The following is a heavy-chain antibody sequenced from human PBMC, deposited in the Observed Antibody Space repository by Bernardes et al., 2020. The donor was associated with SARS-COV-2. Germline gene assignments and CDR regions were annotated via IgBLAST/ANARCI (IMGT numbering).Heavy chain of an antibody. D-gene: IGHD5-18*01. CDR2: FDPEDGET. J-gene: IGHJ6*02. CDR3: ATDNVDTRAVHYYYYYGMDV. Sequence: ASVKVSCKVSGYTLTELSMHWVLQAPGKGLEWMGGFDPEDGETIYAQKFQGRVTMTEDTSTDTAYMELSSLRSEDTAVYYCATDNVDTRAVHYYYYYGMDVWGQGTTVTVSS. V-gene: IGHV1-24*01. CDR1: GYTLTELS.